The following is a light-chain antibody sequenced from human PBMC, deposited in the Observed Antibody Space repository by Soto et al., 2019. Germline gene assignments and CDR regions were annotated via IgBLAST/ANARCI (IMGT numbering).Light chain of an antibody. J-gene: IGLJ2*01. V-gene: IGLV2-14*01. CDR2: EVS. CDR3: SSYTSSSFLVV. Sequence: QSALTQPASVSGSPGQSITISCTGTSSDVGGYNYVSWYQQYPGKAPKLMIYEVSNRPSGVSNRFSGSKSGNTASLTISGXQXXXXXXXXCSSYTSSSFLVVFGGGTKLTVL. CDR1: SSDVGGYNY.